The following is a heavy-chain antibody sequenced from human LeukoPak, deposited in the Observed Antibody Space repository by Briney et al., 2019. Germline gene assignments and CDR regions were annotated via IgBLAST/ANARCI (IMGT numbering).Heavy chain of an antibody. CDR2: IKQDGSEK. CDR1: GFTFSSYW. Sequence: GGSLRLSCAASGFTFSSYWMSWVRQAPGKGLEWVANIKQDGSEKYYVDSVKGRFTISRDNAKNSLYLQMNSLRAEDTAVYYCARESRGYDILTGKYHRGYYSYYMDVWGKGTTVTVSS. D-gene: IGHD3-9*01. J-gene: IGHJ6*03. V-gene: IGHV3-7*01. CDR3: ARESRGYDILTGKYHRGYYSYYMDV.